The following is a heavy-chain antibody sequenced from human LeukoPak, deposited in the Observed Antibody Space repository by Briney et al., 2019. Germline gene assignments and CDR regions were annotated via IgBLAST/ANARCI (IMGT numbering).Heavy chain of an antibody. CDR1: GFTFSSYA. D-gene: IGHD3-3*01. CDR2: ISYDGSNK. J-gene: IGHJ6*02. Sequence: GGSLRLSCAASGFTFSSYAMHWVRQAPGKGLEWVAVISYDGSNKYYADSVKGRFTISRDNSKNTLYLQMNSLRAEDTAVYYCARERTYYDFWSAYYYYYYGMDVWGQGTTVTVS. CDR3: ARERTYYDFWSAYYYYYYGMDV. V-gene: IGHV3-30*04.